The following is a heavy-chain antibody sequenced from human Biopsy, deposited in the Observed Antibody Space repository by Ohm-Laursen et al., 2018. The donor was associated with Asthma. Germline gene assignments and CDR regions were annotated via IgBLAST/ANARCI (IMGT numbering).Heavy chain of an antibody. CDR2: IFSNDEK. D-gene: IGHD3-3*01. V-gene: IGHV2-26*01. Sequence: TQTLTLTCTFSGFSLSTSGGGVGWIRQPPGKALEWLAHIFSNDEKSYSTSLKSRITISKDTAKSQVVLTMSNMDPVDTATYYCARVVNYDFRSGYWFDPWGQGTLVTVSS. CDR1: GFSLSTSGGG. J-gene: IGHJ5*02. CDR3: ARVVNYDFRSGYWFDP.